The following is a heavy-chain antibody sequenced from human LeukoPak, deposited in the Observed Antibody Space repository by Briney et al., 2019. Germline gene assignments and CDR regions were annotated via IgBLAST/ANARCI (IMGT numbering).Heavy chain of an antibody. J-gene: IGHJ4*02. D-gene: IGHD6-13*01. CDR1: GGSFSGYY. Sequence: SETLSLTCAVYGGSFSGYYWSWIRQPPGKGLEWIGEINHSGSTNYNPSLKSRVTISVDTSKNQFSLKLSSVTAADTAVYYCARSRAQNRIAAAGGDYWGQGTLVTVSS. CDR2: INHSGST. CDR3: ARSRAQNRIAAAGGDY. V-gene: IGHV4-34*01.